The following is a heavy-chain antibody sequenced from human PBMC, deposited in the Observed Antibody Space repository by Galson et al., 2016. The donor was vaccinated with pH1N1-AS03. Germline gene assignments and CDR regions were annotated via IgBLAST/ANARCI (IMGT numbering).Heavy chain of an antibody. Sequence: SLRLSCAASGFTFSRHCMTWVRQAPGEGLEWVANVNRDGSEKDYLDSVKGRFTISRDDASNSLYLQMNSLRAEDTAMYYCARDLGYGIKGYGFDNWGQGTL. V-gene: IGHV3-7*01. CDR2: VNRDGSEK. CDR3: ARDLGYGIKGYGFDN. J-gene: IGHJ4*02. CDR1: GFTFSRHC. D-gene: IGHD5-12*01.